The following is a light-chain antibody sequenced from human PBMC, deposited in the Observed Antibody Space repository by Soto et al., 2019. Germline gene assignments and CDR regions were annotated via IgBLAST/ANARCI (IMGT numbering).Light chain of an antibody. CDR3: SSYTSSSTVV. J-gene: IGLJ3*02. CDR2: EVS. Sequence: SALTQPASVSASPGQSITVSCTGTSSDIGAYHYVSWYQQHPGKAPKLLIYEVSNRPSGVSNRFSASKSGNTASLTISGLQADDEAEYFCSSYTSSSTVVFCGVTKLTVL. CDR1: SSDIGAYHY. V-gene: IGLV2-14*01.